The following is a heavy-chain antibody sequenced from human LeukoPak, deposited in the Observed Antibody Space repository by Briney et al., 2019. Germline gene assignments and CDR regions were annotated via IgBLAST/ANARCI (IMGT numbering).Heavy chain of an antibody. CDR3: ARHLGYSSSKNWFDP. Sequence: PGESLKISCKGSGYSFTSYWIGWVRQMPGKGLEWMGIIYPGDSDTRYSPSFQGQVTISADKSISTAYLQWSSLKASDTAIYYCARHLGYSSSKNWFDPWGQGTLVTVSS. J-gene: IGHJ5*02. CDR1: GYSFTSYW. V-gene: IGHV5-51*01. D-gene: IGHD6-13*01. CDR2: IYPGDSDT.